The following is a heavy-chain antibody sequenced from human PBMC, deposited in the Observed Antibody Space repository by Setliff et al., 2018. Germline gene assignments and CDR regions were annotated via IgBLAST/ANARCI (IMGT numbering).Heavy chain of an antibody. CDR3: ARIGHFDFWRGFGVGAFDL. D-gene: IGHD3-3*01. J-gene: IGHJ3*01. CDR1: GYSISSGYY. CDR2: IYHSGST. Sequence: SETLSLTCAVSGYSISSGYYWGWIRQPPGKGLEWIGSIYHSGSTYYNPSLKSRVTISVDTSKNQFSLKLSSVTAADTALYYCARIGHFDFWRGFGVGAFDLWGHGSVVTVSS. V-gene: IGHV4-38-2*01.